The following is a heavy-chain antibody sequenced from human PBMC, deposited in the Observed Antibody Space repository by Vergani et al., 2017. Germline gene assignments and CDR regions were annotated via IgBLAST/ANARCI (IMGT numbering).Heavy chain of an antibody. Sequence: QVQLQESGPGLVKPSQTLSLTCTVSGGSISSGDYYWSWIRQPPGKGLEWIGYIYYSGSTYYNPSLKSRVTISVDTSKNQFSLKLSSVTAADTAVYYCARVGSLEPGGGYFQHWGQGTLVTVSS. J-gene: IGHJ1*01. CDR3: ARVGSLEPGGGYFQH. V-gene: IGHV4-30-4*08. CDR2: IYYSGST. CDR1: GGSISSGDYY. D-gene: IGHD1-1*01.